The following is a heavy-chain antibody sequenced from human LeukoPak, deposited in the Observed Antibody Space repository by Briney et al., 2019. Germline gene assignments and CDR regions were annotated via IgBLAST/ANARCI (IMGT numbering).Heavy chain of an antibody. CDR1: GYTFTGYY. CDR3: ARDDDYYGSGSPAFDY. CDR2: INPNSGGT. J-gene: IGHJ4*02. Sequence: ASVQVSCKASGYTFTGYYMHWVRQAPGQGLEWMGWINPNSGGTNYAQKFQGRVTMTRDTSISTAYMELSRLRSDDTAVYYCARDDDYYGSGSPAFDYWGQGTLVTVSS. V-gene: IGHV1-2*02. D-gene: IGHD3-10*01.